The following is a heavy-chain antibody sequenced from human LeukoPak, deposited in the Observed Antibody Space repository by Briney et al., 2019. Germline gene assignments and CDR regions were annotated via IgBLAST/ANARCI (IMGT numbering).Heavy chain of an antibody. D-gene: IGHD2-2*01. Sequence: SETLSLTCTVSGGSISSSSYYWGWIRQPPGKGLEWIGSIYYSGSTYYNPSLKGRVTISVDTSKNQFSLKLSSVTAADTAVYYCARHRSSTSLYNWFDPWGQGTLVTVSS. V-gene: IGHV4-39*01. CDR2: IYYSGST. CDR1: GGSISSSSYY. J-gene: IGHJ5*02. CDR3: ARHRSSTSLYNWFDP.